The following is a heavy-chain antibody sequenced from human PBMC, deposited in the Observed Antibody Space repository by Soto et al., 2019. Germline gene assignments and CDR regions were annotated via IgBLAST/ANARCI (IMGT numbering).Heavy chain of an antibody. CDR1: GYIFINYY. Sequence: QVQLVQSGAEVKKPGASVKVSCKASGYIFINYYINWVRQAPGQGLEWIGIINPNGGSTNYAQKFRGRVTLARDTSTSTVYMDLSSLRSEDTAMYYCARDLAAGDFWGQGTLVTVSS. CDR2: INPNGGST. J-gene: IGHJ4*02. CDR3: ARDLAAGDF. D-gene: IGHD6-13*01. V-gene: IGHV1-46*01.